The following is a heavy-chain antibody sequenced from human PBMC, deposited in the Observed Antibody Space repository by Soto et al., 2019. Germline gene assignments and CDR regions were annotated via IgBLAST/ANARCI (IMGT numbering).Heavy chain of an antibody. D-gene: IGHD3-10*01. CDR3: ARAGYYGSGSHDY. CDR1: GGSISSGGYS. J-gene: IGHJ4*02. Sequence: SETLSLTCAVSGGSISSGGYSWSWIRQPPGKGLEWIGYIYHSGSTYYNPSLKSRVTISVDRSKNQFSLKLSSVTAADTAVYYCARAGYYGSGSHDYWGQGTLVTVSS. V-gene: IGHV4-30-2*01. CDR2: IYHSGST.